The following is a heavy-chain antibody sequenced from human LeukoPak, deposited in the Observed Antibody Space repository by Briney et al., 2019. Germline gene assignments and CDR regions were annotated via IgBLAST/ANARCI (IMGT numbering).Heavy chain of an antibody. CDR2: INHSGST. CDR1: GGSFSGYY. Sequence: PSETLSLTCAVYGGSFSGYYWSWIRQPPGKGLEWIGEINHSGSTNYNPSLKSRVTISVDTSKNQFSLKLSSVTAADTAVYYCGKALTVTPIEIDPWGQGTLVTVSS. V-gene: IGHV4-34*01. J-gene: IGHJ5*02. D-gene: IGHD4-11*01. CDR3: GKALTVTPIEIDP.